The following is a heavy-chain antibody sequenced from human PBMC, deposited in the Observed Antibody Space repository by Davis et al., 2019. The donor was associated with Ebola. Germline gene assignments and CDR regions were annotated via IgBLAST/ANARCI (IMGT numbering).Heavy chain of an antibody. CDR3: ARDGVDCSGGSCYSKFFDY. CDR1: GFSFSSYW. J-gene: IGHJ4*02. Sequence: GGSLRLSCAASGFSFSSYWMSWVRQAPGKGLEWVANIRQDGSEKYYVDSVEGRFAVSRDNAKNSLYLQMNSLRAEDTAVYYCARDGVDCSGGSCYSKFFDYWGQGTLVTVSS. V-gene: IGHV3-7*01. CDR2: IRQDGSEK. D-gene: IGHD2-15*01.